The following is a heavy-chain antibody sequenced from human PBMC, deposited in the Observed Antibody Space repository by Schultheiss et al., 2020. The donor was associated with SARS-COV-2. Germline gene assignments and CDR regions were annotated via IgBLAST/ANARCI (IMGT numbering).Heavy chain of an antibody. CDR3: ARVVGGAYYYMDV. CDR2: IIPIFGIA. V-gene: IGHV1-69*10. D-gene: IGHD3-16*01. J-gene: IGHJ6*03. Sequence: SVKVSCKASGGTFSSYAISWVRQAPGQGLEWMGGIIPIFGIANYAQKFQGRVTITADKSTSTAYMELSSLRSEDTAVYYCARVVGGAYYYMDVWGKGTTVTVSS. CDR1: GGTFSSYA.